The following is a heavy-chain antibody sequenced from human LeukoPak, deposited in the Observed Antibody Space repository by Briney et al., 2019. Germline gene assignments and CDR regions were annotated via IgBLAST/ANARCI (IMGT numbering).Heavy chain of an antibody. D-gene: IGHD6-13*01. CDR2: IYYSGST. CDR3: ARAAAAGGVKVAAFDP. V-gene: IGHV4-31*03. CDR1: GGSISSGGYY. Sequence: IPSETLSLTCTVSGGSISSGGYYWSWIRQHPGKGLEWIGYIYYSGSTYYNPSLKSRVTISVDTSKNQFSLKLSSVTAADTAVYYCARAAAAGGVKVAAFDPWGQGTLVTVSS. J-gene: IGHJ5*02.